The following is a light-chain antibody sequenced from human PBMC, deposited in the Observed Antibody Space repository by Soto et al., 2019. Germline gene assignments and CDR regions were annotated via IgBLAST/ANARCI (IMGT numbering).Light chain of an antibody. J-gene: IGLJ1*01. Sequence: QPALTQPASVSDSPGQSITISCTGTSSDVGGSNFVSWYQQHPGKPPKLIIYDVANRPSGVSNRFSGSKSGSTASLIISRLQTEDEADYYCVSYTSSTTYVFGTGTKAPS. CDR3: VSYTSSTTYV. V-gene: IGLV2-14*03. CDR1: SSDVGGSNF. CDR2: DVA.